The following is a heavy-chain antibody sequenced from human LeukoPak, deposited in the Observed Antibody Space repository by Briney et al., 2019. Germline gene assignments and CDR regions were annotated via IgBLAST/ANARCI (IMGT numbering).Heavy chain of an antibody. D-gene: IGHD1-26*01. V-gene: IGHV4-39*07. CDR1: GGSISSSSCY. Sequence: SETLSLTCTVSGGSISSSSCYWGWIRQPPGKGLEWIGSIYYSGSTYYNPSLKSRVTISVDTSKNQFSLKLSSVTAADTAVYYCARGTESGSYLWYYFDYWGQGTLVTVSS. CDR2: IYYSGST. CDR3: ARGTESGSYLWYYFDY. J-gene: IGHJ4*02.